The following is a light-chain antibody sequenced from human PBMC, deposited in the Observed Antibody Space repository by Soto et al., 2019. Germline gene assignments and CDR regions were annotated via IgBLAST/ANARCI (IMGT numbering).Light chain of an antibody. V-gene: IGKV1-9*01. CDR3: PQFNTYPLT. CDR2: AAS. Sequence: DIQLTQSPSFLSASVGDRVTITCRASQGINDYLAWYQQKPGKAPKLLIYAASTLQSEVPSRFSGSASGTEFTLTISSLQPEDFATYYWPQFNTYPLTFGGGTKVEVK. J-gene: IGKJ4*01. CDR1: QGINDY.